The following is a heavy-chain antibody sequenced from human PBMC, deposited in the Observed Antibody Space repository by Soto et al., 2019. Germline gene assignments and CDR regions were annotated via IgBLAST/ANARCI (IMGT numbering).Heavy chain of an antibody. CDR3: ARHVLPCTASTCYGIDV. V-gene: IGHV5-51*01. J-gene: IGHJ6*02. CDR1: GYNFANYW. CDR2: VYPGDSNT. Sequence: PGESLKISCRGSGYNFANYWIGWVRQMPGKGLEWMGIVYPGDSNTRYSPSFQGQVTISADKSVSAAYLQWNSLNASDTAMYYCARHVLPCTASTCYGIDVWGQGTTVTVSS.